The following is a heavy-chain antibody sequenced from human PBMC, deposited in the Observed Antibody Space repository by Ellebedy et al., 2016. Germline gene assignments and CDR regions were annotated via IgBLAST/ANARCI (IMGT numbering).Heavy chain of an antibody. CDR3: RQGHYFDQ. CDR2: ISGRGSST. CDR1: GFTFRNFF. Sequence: GGSLRLXXVASGFTFRNFFMSWVRQAPGGGLEWVSTISGRGSSTFYADSVKGRFTISRDNSKNTLYLQMNNLRVDDTALYYCRQGHYFDQWGQGALVTVSS. J-gene: IGHJ4*02. V-gene: IGHV3-23*01.